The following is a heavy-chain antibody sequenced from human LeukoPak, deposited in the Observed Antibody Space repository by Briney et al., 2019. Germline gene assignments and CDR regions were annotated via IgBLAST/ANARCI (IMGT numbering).Heavy chain of an antibody. Sequence: GASVKVSCKASGYTFTGYYMHWVRQAPGQGLEWMGWINPNSSGTNYAQKFQGRVTMTRDTSISTAYMELSRLRSDDTAVYYCAREYYDSSGYYSPDAHYLDHWGQGTLVTVSS. CDR1: GYTFTGYY. V-gene: IGHV1-2*02. CDR2: INPNSSGT. D-gene: IGHD3-22*01. CDR3: AREYYDSSGYYSPDAHYLDH. J-gene: IGHJ4*02.